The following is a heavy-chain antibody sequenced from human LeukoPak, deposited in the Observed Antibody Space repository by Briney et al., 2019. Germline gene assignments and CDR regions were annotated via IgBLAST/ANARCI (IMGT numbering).Heavy chain of an antibody. D-gene: IGHD3-9*01. V-gene: IGHV3-53*01. J-gene: IGHJ4*02. CDR1: GFTVSSNY. CDR2: IYTDGEA. Sequence: GGSLRLSCAASGFTVSSNYMSWVRQAPGKGLECVSVIYTDGEAYYADSVTGRFTISRDNSKNTLYLQMNSLRAEDTAVYYCANGGRYFDWLPPNWGQGTLVTVSS. CDR3: ANGGRYFDWLPPN.